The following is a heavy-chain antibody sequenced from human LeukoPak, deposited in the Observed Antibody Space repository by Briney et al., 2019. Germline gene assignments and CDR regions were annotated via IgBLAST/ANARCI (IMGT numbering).Heavy chain of an antibody. CDR3: ARDRDCTKGVCYPNWFDP. V-gene: IGHV4-59*01. J-gene: IGHJ5*02. D-gene: IGHD2-8*01. CDR2: FYYSGST. CDR1: GGSISSYY. Sequence: SETLSLTCTVSGGSISSYYWSWIRQPPGKGLEWIGYFYYSGSTNYNPSLKSRVTISVDTSKNQFSLKLSSVTAADTAVYYCARDRDCTKGVCYPNWFDPWGQGTLVTVSS.